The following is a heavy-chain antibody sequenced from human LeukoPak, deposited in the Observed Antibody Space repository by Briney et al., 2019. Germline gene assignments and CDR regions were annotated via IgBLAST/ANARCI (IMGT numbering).Heavy chain of an antibody. D-gene: IGHD5-18*01. CDR2: IHKSSNYI. CDR3: ARLGRQGKNSYEYSDY. V-gene: IGHV3-21*01. J-gene: IGHJ4*02. Sequence: PGGSLRLSCAASGFTFSDYNMIWVRQAPGKGLQWVSSIHKSSNYIYYTDSVRGRATVSRDNAKNSVYLQMDSLRAEDTAVYYCARLGRQGKNSYEYSDYWGQGTLVTVSS. CDR1: GFTFSDYN.